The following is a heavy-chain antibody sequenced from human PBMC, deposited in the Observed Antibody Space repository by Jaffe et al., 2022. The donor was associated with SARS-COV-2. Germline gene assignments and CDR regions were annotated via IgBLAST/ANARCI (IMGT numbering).Heavy chain of an antibody. D-gene: IGHD2-15*01. J-gene: IGHJ4*02. CDR2: IKSTPDGGTT. CDR3: TTGLPGGNQIVDY. CDR1: GFTFINAW. Sequence: EVQLVESGGGLIKPGGSLRLSCAASGFTFINAWMSWVRQAPGKGLEWVGRIKSTPDGGTTDYAAPVKGRFTISRHDSKNTLSLLMKSLKTEDTAVYYCTTGLPGGNQIVDYWGQGTLVTVSS. V-gene: IGHV3-15*05.